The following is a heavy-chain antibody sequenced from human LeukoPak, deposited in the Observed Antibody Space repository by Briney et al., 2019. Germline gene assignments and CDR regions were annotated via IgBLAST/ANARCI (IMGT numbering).Heavy chain of an antibody. V-gene: IGHV3-9*01. Sequence: GGSLRLSCAASGFTFDDYAMHWVRQAPGKGLEWVSGISWNSGSIGYADSVKGRFTISRDNAKNSLYLQMNSLRAEDTALYYCAKDINDSSGAPDYWGQGTLVTVS. CDR2: ISWNSGSI. J-gene: IGHJ4*02. CDR3: AKDINDSSGAPDY. CDR1: GFTFDDYA. D-gene: IGHD3-22*01.